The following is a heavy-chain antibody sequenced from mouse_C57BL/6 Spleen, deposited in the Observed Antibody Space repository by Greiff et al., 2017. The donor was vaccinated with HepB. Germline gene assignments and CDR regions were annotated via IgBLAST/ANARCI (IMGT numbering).Heavy chain of an antibody. J-gene: IGHJ2*01. CDR1: GFNIKDDY. Sequence: EVQLQQSGAELVRPGASVKLSCTASGFNIKDDYMHWVKQRPEQGLEWIGWIDPENGDTEYASKFQGKATITADTSSNTAYLQLSSLTSEDTAVYYCTTYYGRGEDYWGQGTTLTVSS. CDR3: TTYYGRGEDY. CDR2: IDPENGDT. D-gene: IGHD1-1*01. V-gene: IGHV14-4*01.